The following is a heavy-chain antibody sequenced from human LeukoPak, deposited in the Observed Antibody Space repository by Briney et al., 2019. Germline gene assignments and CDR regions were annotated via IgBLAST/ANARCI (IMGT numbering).Heavy chain of an antibody. CDR3: ARGLNGDYY. V-gene: IGHV3-74*01. CDR1: GFTFNSYW. Sequence: PGGSPRLSCAASGFTFNSYWLLWVRQAPGKGLVWVSRINRDGTTTAYADSVKGRFTISRDNAKNTLYLQMNSLRAEDTAVYYCARGLNGDYYWGQGTLVTVSS. J-gene: IGHJ4*02. D-gene: IGHD2-21*02. CDR2: INRDGTTT.